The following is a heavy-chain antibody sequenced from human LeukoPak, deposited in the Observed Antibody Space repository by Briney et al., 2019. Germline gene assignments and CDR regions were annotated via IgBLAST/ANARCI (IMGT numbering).Heavy chain of an antibody. CDR3: ARSNIVVVPAALFDY. CDR1: GGSISGGDYY. J-gene: IGHJ4*02. CDR2: IYYSGST. V-gene: IGHV4-30-4*08. Sequence: SQTLSLTCTVSGGSISGGDYYWSWIRQPPGKGPEWIGYIYYSGSTYYNPSLKSRVTISVDTSKNQFSLKLSSVTAADTAVYYCARSNIVVVPAALFDYWGQGTLVTVSS. D-gene: IGHD2-2*01.